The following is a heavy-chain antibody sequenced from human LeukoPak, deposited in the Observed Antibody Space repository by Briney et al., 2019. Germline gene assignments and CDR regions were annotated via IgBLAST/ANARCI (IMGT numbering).Heavy chain of an antibody. D-gene: IGHD2-2*01. Sequence: ASVKVSCKASGYTFTGYYMRWVRQAPGQGLEWMGWINPNSGGTNYAQKFQGRVTMTRDTSISTAYMELSRLRSDDTAVYYCARVYCSSTSCYGMDVWGQGTTVTVSS. J-gene: IGHJ6*02. CDR2: INPNSGGT. CDR1: GYTFTGYY. V-gene: IGHV1-2*02. CDR3: ARVYCSSTSCYGMDV.